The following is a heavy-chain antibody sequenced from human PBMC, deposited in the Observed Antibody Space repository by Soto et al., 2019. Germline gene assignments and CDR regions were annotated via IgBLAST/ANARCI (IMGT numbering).Heavy chain of an antibody. CDR2: IYPGDSDA. V-gene: IGHV5-51*01. CDR3: ARQGDMAATPADALDI. Sequence: PGEPLKSSSKFAEMTFIALLCGLIRQMNVKGLEWMGIIYPGDSDARYSPSFAGQVPISVDKSITTAYLHWSSLEASDSAVYYCARQGDMAATPADALDIWGQGTMVIVSS. D-gene: IGHD6-19*01. CDR1: EMTFIALL. J-gene: IGHJ3*02.